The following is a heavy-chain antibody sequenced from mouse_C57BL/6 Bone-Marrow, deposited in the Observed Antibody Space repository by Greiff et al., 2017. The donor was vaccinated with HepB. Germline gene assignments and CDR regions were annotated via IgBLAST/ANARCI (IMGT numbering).Heavy chain of an antibody. CDR3: ASYDYDGYFDF. J-gene: IGHJ1*03. D-gene: IGHD2-4*01. V-gene: IGHV1-81*01. CDR2: IYPRSGNT. CDR1: GYTFTSYG. Sequence: VQLQQSGAELARPGASVKLSCKASGYTFTSYGISWVKQRTGQGLEWIGEIYPRSGNTYYNEKFKGKATLTADKSSSTAYMELRSLTSEDSAVYFCASYDYDGYFDFWGTGTTVTVSS.